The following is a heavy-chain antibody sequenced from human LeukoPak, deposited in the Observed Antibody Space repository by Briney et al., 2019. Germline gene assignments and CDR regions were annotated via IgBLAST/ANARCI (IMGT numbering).Heavy chain of an antibody. CDR3: ATLVFDSSGYSYFDY. CDR1: GFTFSRYA. D-gene: IGHD3-22*01. V-gene: IGHV3-23*01. Sequence: GGSLRLSCAASGFTFSRYAMSWVRQAPGKGLEWLSAISDTGGNTYYTDSVKGLFTISRDNSRDTLYLQMNSLRVEDTAFYYCATLVFDSSGYSYFDYWGQGTLVTVSS. J-gene: IGHJ4*02. CDR2: ISDTGGNT.